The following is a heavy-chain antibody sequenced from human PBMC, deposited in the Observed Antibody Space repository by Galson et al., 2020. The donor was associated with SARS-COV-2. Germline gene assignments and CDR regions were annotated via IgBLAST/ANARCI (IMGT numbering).Heavy chain of an antibody. Sequence: AMYWVRQVPGKGLEWVSGISWNSGRIGYADSVKGRFTISRDNAKNTLYLQMNSLRAEDTALYYCAKDSDYWGQGTLVTVSS. CDR1: A. CDR2: ISWNSGRI. CDR3: AKDSDY. J-gene: IGHJ4*02. V-gene: IGHV3-9*01.